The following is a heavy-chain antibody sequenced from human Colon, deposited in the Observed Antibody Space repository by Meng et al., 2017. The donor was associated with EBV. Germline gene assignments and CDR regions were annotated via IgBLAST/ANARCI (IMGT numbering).Heavy chain of an antibody. CDR1: GASFRGYY. CDR3: ARVGGLDGYRLGGDY. CDR2: VNPSGST. J-gene: IGHJ4*02. Sequence: QVQVQQWGAGLLKPLETLSLTCGVYGASFRGYYWSWIRQPPGKGLEWIGEVNPSGSTNYSPSLKSRVTISVDTSKNQFSLRLNSVTAADTAVYYCARVGGLDGYRLGGDYWGQGALVTVSS. D-gene: IGHD5-24*01. V-gene: IGHV4-34*01.